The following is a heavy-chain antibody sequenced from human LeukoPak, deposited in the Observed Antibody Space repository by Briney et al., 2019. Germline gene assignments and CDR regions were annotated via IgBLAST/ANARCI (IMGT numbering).Heavy chain of an antibody. D-gene: IGHD5-18*01. CDR1: GGSISSSSYY. J-gene: IGHJ3*02. CDR3: ARDLGTAMVLDAFDI. CDR2: IYTSGST. Sequence: SETLSLTCTVSGGSISSSSYYWSWIRQPAGKGLEWIGRIYTSGSTNYNPSLKSRVTMSVDTSKNQFSLKLSSVTAADTAVYYCARDLGTAMVLDAFDIWGQGTMVTVSS. V-gene: IGHV4-61*02.